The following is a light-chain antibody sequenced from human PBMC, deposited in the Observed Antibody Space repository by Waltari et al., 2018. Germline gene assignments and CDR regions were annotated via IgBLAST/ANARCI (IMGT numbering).Light chain of an antibody. J-gene: IGLJ2*01. Sequence: QLVVTQSPSASASLGASVKLTCTLDSGHSSYAVAWHQQQPKKGPRFLMKINSDGSHRKGDGIPDRFSGSSSGAELSLTISSLQSEDEADYYCQTWGTGIVVFGGGTRLTVL. CDR2: INSDGSH. CDR1: SGHSSYA. CDR3: QTWGTGIVV. V-gene: IGLV4-69*01.